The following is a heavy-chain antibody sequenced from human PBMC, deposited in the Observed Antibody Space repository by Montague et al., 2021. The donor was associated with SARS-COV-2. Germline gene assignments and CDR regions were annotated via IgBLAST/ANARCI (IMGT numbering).Heavy chain of an antibody. Sequence: SETLSLTCSVSGDSITNHYWSWIRQPAGKGLEWIGRMHFTGKTNFSPFFSSRLTMSADTSKNQFSLKLTPVTAADMAIYFCARDRFDFGAGRQGTIDFWGQGTLVTVSS. CDR3: ARDRFDFGAGRQGTIDF. D-gene: IGHD3-10*01. J-gene: IGHJ4*02. CDR2: MHFTGKT. V-gene: IGHV4-4*07. CDR1: GDSITNHY.